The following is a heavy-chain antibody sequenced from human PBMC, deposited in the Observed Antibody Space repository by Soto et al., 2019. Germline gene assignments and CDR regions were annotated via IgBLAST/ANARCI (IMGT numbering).Heavy chain of an antibody. Sequence: GGSLRLSCAASGFTFSSYAMSWVRQAPWKGLEWVSAISGSGGSTYYADSVKGRFTISRDNSKNTLYLQMNSLRAEDTAVYYCAKDRRPSPDITMVRGVIVDYWGQGTLVTVSS. J-gene: IGHJ4*02. D-gene: IGHD3-10*01. V-gene: IGHV3-23*01. CDR3: AKDRRPSPDITMVRGVIVDY. CDR2: ISGSGGST. CDR1: GFTFSSYA.